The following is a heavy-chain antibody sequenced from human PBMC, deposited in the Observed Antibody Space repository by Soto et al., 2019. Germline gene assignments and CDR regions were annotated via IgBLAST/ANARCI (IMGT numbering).Heavy chain of an antibody. J-gene: IGHJ3*02. CDR2: IRSKANSYAT. CDR3: TSIAAPGAFDI. D-gene: IGHD6-13*01. V-gene: IGHV3-73*01. CDR1: GFGFTNSW. Sequence: PGGSLRLSCAASGFGFTNSWMNWVRQAPGKGLEWVGRIRSKANSYATAYAASVKGRFTISRDDSKNTAYLQMNSLKTEDTAVYYCTSIAAPGAFDIWGQGTMVTVSS.